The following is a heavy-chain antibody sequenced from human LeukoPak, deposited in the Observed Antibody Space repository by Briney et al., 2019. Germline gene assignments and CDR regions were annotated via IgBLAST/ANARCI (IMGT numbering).Heavy chain of an antibody. D-gene: IGHD3-22*01. V-gene: IGHV3-23*01. CDR2: ISGSGGST. CDR1: GFTFSSYA. CDR3: ARSPYYYDSSGYWY. J-gene: IGHJ4*02. Sequence: PGGSLRLSCAASGFTFSSYAMSWVRQAPGKGLEWVSAISGSGGSTYYADSVKGRFTISRDNSKNTLYLQMNSLRAEDTAVYYCARSPYYYDSSGYWYGGQGTLVTVSS.